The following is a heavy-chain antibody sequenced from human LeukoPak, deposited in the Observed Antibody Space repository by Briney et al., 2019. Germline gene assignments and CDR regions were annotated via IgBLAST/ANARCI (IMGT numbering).Heavy chain of an antibody. CDR2: ISSSSSTI. Sequence: PWGSLRLSCAASGFTFSSYSMNWVRQAPGKGLECVSYISSSSSTIYYADSVKGRFTFSRDNAMNSLYLQMNSLRADDTAVYDCAGLRFLEWSNHVAFDIWGQGTMVTVSS. CDR3: AGLRFLEWSNHVAFDI. CDR1: GFTFSSYS. J-gene: IGHJ3*02. V-gene: IGHV3-48*04. D-gene: IGHD3-3*01.